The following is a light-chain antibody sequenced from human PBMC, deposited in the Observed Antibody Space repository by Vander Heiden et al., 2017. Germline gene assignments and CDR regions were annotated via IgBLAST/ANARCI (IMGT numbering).Light chain of an antibody. J-gene: IGLJ3*02. Sequence: QSVLTQPPSVSGAPGQRVTISCTGSSSNIGAGYDVHWYQQIPGPAPKLLIYGNSNRPSGVPDRFSGSKSGTSASLAITGLQAEDEADYYCQSYDSSLSGWVFGGGTKLTVL. CDR3: QSYDSSLSGWV. V-gene: IGLV1-40*01. CDR1: SSNIGAGYD. CDR2: GNS.